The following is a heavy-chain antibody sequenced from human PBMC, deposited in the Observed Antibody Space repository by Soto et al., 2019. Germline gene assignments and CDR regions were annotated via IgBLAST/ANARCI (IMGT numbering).Heavy chain of an antibody. V-gene: IGHV5-51*01. CDR1: GYSFTSYW. CDR2: IYPGDSDT. Sequence: PGASLKISCKGSGYSFTSYWIGWVRQMPGKGLEWMGIIYPGDSDTRYSPSFQGQVTISADKSISTAHLQWSSLKASDTAMYYCATTSSASGPDAFDIWGQGTMVTVSS. J-gene: IGHJ3*02. CDR3: ATTSSASGPDAFDI. D-gene: IGHD1-26*01.